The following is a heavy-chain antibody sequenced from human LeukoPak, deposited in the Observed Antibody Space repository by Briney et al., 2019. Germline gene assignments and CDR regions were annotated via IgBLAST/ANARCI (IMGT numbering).Heavy chain of an antibody. CDR1: GFVFKNYW. Sequence: GGSLRLSCAASGFVFKNYWMSWVRQAPGKGLEWVAFIRYDGSNKYYADSVKGRFTISRDNSKNTLYLQMNSLRAEDTAVYYCLRADFDYWGQGTLVTVSS. D-gene: IGHD5-12*01. V-gene: IGHV3-30*02. J-gene: IGHJ4*02. CDR2: IRYDGSNK. CDR3: LRADFDY.